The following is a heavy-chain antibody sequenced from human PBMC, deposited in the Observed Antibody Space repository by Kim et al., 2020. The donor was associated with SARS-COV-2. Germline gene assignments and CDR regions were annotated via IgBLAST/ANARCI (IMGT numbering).Heavy chain of an antibody. J-gene: IGHJ4*02. Sequence: GGSLRLSCAASGFTFNSYSMNWVRQAPGKGLEWVSSISSSSSYIYYADSVKGRFTISRDNAKNSLYLQMNSLRAEDTAVYYCARVHSNWGAYWGQGTLVTVSS. CDR1: GFTFNSYS. CDR2: ISSSSSYI. D-gene: IGHD7-27*01. CDR3: ARVHSNWGAY. V-gene: IGHV3-21*01.